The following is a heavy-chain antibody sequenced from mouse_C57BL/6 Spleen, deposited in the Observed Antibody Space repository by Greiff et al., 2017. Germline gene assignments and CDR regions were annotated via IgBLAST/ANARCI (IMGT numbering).Heavy chain of an antibody. CDR1: GYAFSSSW. CDR2: IYPGDGDT. V-gene: IGHV1-82*01. J-gene: IGHJ3*01. Sequence: VQLQQSGPELVKPGASVKISCKASGYAFSSSWMNWVKQRPGKGLEWIGRIYPGDGDTNYNEKFKGKATFTADTSSNTAYMQLSSLTTEDSAIYYCARGEGRYWGQGTLVTVSA. D-gene: IGHD3-3*01. CDR3: ARGEGRY.